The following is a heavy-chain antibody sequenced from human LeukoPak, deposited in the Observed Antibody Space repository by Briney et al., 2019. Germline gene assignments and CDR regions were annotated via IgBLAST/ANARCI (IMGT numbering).Heavy chain of an antibody. J-gene: IGHJ4*02. D-gene: IGHD2-2*01. CDR1: GYTFTSYA. V-gene: IGHV1-18*01. Sequence: ASVKVSCKASGYTFTSYAISWVRQAHGQGLEWMGWISPYNGNTNYAQNLQGRVTLTTDTSTSTAYLELRSLRSDDTAVYSCAWICTSATCSLYYWGQGTLVTVSS. CDR3: AWICTSATCSLYY. CDR2: ISPYNGNT.